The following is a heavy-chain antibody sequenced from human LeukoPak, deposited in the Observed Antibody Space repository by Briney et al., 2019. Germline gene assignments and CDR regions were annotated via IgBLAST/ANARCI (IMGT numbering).Heavy chain of an antibody. CDR3: ARQAVSGYSSSKTVFDY. V-gene: IGHV4-59*08. J-gene: IGHJ4*02. CDR2: IYYSGST. Sequence: SETLSLTCTVSGGSISSYYWSWIRQPPGKGLEWIGCIYYSGSTNYNPSLKSRVTISVDTSKNQFSLKLSSVTAADTAVYYCARQAVSGYSSSKTVFDYWGRGTLVTVSS. D-gene: IGHD6-13*01. CDR1: GGSISSYY.